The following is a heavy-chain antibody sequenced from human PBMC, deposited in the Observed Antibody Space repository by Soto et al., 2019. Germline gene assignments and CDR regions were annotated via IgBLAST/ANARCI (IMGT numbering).Heavy chain of an antibody. CDR3: ARDGQQLTPYALDV. Sequence: QVQLVESGGGVIQPGRSLRLSCAASGFTLRLLAMHWVRQAPGKGLEWVAQIWYDGSNKYYTDSVKGRFTVSRDDFKNTVFLQMDSLRAEDTAVYYCARDGQQLTPYALDVWGQGTTVIVSS. J-gene: IGHJ6*02. D-gene: IGHD6-13*01. V-gene: IGHV3-33*08. CDR2: IWYDGSNK. CDR1: GFTLRLLA.